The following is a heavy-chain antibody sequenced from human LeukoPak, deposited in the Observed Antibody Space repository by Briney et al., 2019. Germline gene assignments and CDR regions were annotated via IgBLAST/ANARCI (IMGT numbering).Heavy chain of an antibody. D-gene: IGHD4-17*01. CDR1: GGSISSYY. CDR2: IYYSGST. J-gene: IGHJ4*02. CDR3: ARLTTAFWGVPDY. V-gene: IGHV4-59*12. Sequence: SETLSLTCTVAGGSISSYYWSWIRQPPGKGLEWIGYIYYSGSTNYNPSLKSRVTMSVDTSKNQFSLKLSSVTAADTAVYYCARLTTAFWGVPDYWGQGTLVTVSS.